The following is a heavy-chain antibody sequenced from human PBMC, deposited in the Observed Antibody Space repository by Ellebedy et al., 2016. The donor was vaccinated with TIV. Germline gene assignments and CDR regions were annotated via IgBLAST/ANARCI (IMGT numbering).Heavy chain of an antibody. CDR2: LYNSVIT. CDR1: GGSISSNY. D-gene: IGHD1-26*01. V-gene: IGHV4-59*08. J-gene: IGHJ4*02. CDR3: ARRYSGSSYHYFDY. Sequence: MPGGSLRLSCTVSGGSISSNYWDWIRQPPGKGLEWIGYLYNSVITNYNPSLKSRVTMSVDTSKRQLSLKLRSVTAADTAVYYCARRYSGSSYHYFDYWGQGTLVIVSS.